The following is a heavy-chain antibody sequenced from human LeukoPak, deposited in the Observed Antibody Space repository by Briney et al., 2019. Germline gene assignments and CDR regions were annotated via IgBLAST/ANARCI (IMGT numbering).Heavy chain of an antibody. D-gene: IGHD1-26*01. J-gene: IGHJ5*02. V-gene: IGHV1-3*03. CDR2: INAGNGNT. CDR1: GYTFTGYY. CDR3: AREERGSYYAFDP. Sequence: ASVKVSCKASGYTFTGYYMHWVRQAPGQGLEWMGWINAGNGNTKYSQEFQDRVTITRDTSASTAYMELSSLRSEDMAVYYCAREERGSYYAFDPWGQGTLVTVSS.